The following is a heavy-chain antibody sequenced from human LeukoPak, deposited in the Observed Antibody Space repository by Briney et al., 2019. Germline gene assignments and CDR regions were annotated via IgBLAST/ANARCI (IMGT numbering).Heavy chain of an antibody. CDR2: INPNSGGT. Sequence: ASVKVSCKASGYTFTGYYMHWVRQAPGQGLEWMGWINPNSGGTNHAQKFQGRVTMTRDTSISTAYMELSRLRSDDTAVYYCARDGSGWYPTYFDYWGQGTLVTVSS. D-gene: IGHD6-19*01. CDR3: ARDGSGWYPTYFDY. V-gene: IGHV1-2*02. CDR1: GYTFTGYY. J-gene: IGHJ4*02.